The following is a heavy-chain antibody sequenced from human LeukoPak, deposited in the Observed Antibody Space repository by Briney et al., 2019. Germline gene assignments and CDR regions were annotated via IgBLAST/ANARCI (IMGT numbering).Heavy chain of an antibody. Sequence: ASVKVSCKASGYTFTSYAMNWVRQAPGQGLEWMGWINTNTGNPTYAQGFTGRFVFSLDTSVSTAYLQISSLKAEDTAVYYCARIVFMPDYYYYMDVWGKGTTVTVSS. J-gene: IGHJ6*03. D-gene: IGHD2-2*01. CDR1: GYTFTSYA. V-gene: IGHV7-4-1*02. CDR2: INTNTGNP. CDR3: ARIVFMPDYYYYMDV.